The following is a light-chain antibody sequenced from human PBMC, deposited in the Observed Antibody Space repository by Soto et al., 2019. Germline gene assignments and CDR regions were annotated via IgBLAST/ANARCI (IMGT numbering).Light chain of an antibody. V-gene: IGLV2-14*01. J-gene: IGLJ3*02. CDR2: KVS. Sequence: SALTQPASVSGSPRQSITISCTGTSSDVGDGDFVSWYQQPPGNAPKLMLYKVSKRPSGVSNRFSGSKSGNTASLTISGLQAEDEADYYCCSYTRSYTWVFGGGTKLTVL. CDR3: CSYTRSYTWV. CDR1: SSDVGDGDF.